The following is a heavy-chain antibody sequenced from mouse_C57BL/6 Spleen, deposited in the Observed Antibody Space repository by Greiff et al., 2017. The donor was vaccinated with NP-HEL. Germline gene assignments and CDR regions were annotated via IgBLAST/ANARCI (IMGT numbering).Heavy chain of an antibody. CDR3: ARDAETAQAEAWFAY. CDR1: GFTFSDFY. V-gene: IGHV7-1*01. D-gene: IGHD3-2*02. J-gene: IGHJ3*01. Sequence: EVQRVESGGGLVQSGRSLRLSCATSGFTFSDFYMEWVRQAPGKGLEWIAASRNKANDYTTEYSASVKGRFIVSRDTSQSILYLQMNALRAEDTAIYYCARDAETAQAEAWFAYWGQGTLVTVSA. CDR2: SRNKANDYTT.